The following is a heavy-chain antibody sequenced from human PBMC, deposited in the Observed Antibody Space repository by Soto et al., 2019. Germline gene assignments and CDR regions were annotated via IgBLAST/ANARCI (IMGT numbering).Heavy chain of an antibody. V-gene: IGHV5-51*01. J-gene: IGHJ4*02. CDR3: ARAQSNGWFQQFDY. D-gene: IGHD2-15*01. Sequence: PGESLKISCKGSGYSFANYWIGWVRQVPGKGLEWMGIIYPGDSDTRYSPSFQGHVTISADKSLSTAYLQWSSLKASDSAIYYCARAQSNGWFQQFDYWGQGVQVTVSS. CDR2: IYPGDSDT. CDR1: GYSFANYW.